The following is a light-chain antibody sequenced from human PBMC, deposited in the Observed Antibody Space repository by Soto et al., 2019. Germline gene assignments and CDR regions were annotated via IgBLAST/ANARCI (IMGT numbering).Light chain of an antibody. V-gene: IGKV3-20*01. Sequence: EIVLTQSPGTLSLSPGERATLSCRASQSVSSSYLAWYQQKPGQAPRLLIYRASSRATGIPDRFSGSGSGTDFTLTISRLEPEDFAVYYCQQYGHSPWTFGQGTKVDIK. CDR1: QSVSSSY. J-gene: IGKJ1*01. CDR2: RAS. CDR3: QQYGHSPWT.